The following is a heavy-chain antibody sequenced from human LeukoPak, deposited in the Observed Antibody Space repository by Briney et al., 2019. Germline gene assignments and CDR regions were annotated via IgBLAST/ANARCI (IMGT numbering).Heavy chain of an antibody. CDR1: GYTITVYY. Sequence: ASVNVSCMASGYTITVYYMHWVRQAPRQGREWMGWINANNDGSIYAQKFQGRGTMTRDTYINTAYMELSRMRSDDTAVYYCARKRGVGVDTNAFDMWGQGTMVSVSS. D-gene: IGHD3-3*01. J-gene: IGHJ3*02. V-gene: IGHV1-2*02. CDR3: ARKRGVGVDTNAFDM. CDR2: INANNDGS.